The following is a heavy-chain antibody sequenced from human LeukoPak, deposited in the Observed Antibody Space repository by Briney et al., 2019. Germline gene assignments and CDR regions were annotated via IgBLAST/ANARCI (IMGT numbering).Heavy chain of an antibody. CDR3: ASASYGSGTYAFDI. J-gene: IGHJ3*02. V-gene: IGHV3-21*01. CDR2: ISSSSSYI. CDR1: GFTFSSYS. Sequence: KPGGSLRLSCAASGFTFSSYSMNWVRQAPGKGLEWVSSISSSSSYIYYADSVKGRFTISRDNAKNSLYLQMNSLRAEDTAVYYCASASYGSGTYAFDIWGQGTMVTVSS. D-gene: IGHD3-10*01.